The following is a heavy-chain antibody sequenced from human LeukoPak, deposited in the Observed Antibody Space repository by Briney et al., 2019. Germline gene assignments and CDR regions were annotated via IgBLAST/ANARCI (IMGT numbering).Heavy chain of an antibody. CDR2: IIPIFGTA. CDR1: GGTFSNFV. V-gene: IGHV1-69*13. CDR3: ARSARYYDILTGYYNYYYMDV. D-gene: IGHD3-9*01. Sequence: SVKVSCKASGGTFSNFVISWVRQAPGQGLEWMGGIIPIFGTANYAQKFQGRVTITADESTSTAYMELSSLRSEDTAVYYCARSARYYDILTGYYNYYYMDVWGKGTTVTISS. J-gene: IGHJ6*03.